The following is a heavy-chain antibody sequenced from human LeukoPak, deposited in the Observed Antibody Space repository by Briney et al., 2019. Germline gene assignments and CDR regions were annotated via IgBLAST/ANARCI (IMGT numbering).Heavy chain of an antibody. D-gene: IGHD3-3*01. CDR2: ISYDGSNK. V-gene: IGHV3-30*03. J-gene: IGHJ4*02. CDR1: GFTFSSYG. Sequence: GGSLRLSCAASGFTFSSYGMHWVRQAPGKGLEWVAVISYDGSNKYYADSVKGRFTISRDNSKNTLYLQMNSLRAEDTAVYYCARIGRGYDFWSGYSLIFDYWGQGTLVTVSS. CDR3: ARIGRGYDFWSGYSLIFDY.